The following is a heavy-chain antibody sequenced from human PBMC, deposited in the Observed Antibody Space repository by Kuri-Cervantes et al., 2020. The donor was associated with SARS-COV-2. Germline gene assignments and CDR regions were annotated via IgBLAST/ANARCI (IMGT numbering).Heavy chain of an antibody. D-gene: IGHD3-10*01. CDR2: IIPILGTA. J-gene: IGHJ6*03. Sequence: SVKVSCKASGGTFSSYAISWVRQAPGQGLEWMGGIIPILGTANYAQKFQGRVTITADESTSTAYMELSSLRSEDTAVYYCARGKRMVRYSTTLLGHDSYYYYMDVWGKGTTVTVSS. CDR3: ARGKRMVRYSTTLLGHDSYYYYMDV. CDR1: GGTFSSYA. V-gene: IGHV1-69*13.